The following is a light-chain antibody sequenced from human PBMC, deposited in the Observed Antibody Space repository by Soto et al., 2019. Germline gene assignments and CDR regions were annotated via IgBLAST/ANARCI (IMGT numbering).Light chain of an antibody. Sequence: QSVLTQPASVSGSPGQSITISCSGTSSNIGGYNVVSWYQQHPGKAPKVIVYEGIKRPSGVSDRFSGSTSGSTASLTISGLQDEQEAESYCCSYAGATTYVFGSGTKVTV. CDR1: SSNIGGYNV. J-gene: IGLJ1*01. CDR2: EGI. V-gene: IGLV2-23*01. CDR3: CSYAGATTYV.